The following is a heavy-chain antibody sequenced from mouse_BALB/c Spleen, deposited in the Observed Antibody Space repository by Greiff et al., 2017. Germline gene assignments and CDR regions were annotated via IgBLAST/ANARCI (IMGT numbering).Heavy chain of an antibody. CDR2: ISNGGGST. CDR1: GFTFSSYT. CDR3: ARHGSSLYYAMDY. Sequence: EVHLVESGGGLVQPGGSLKLSCAASGFTFSSYTMSWVRQTPEKRLEWVAYISNGGGSTYYPDTVKGRFTISRDNAKNTLYLQMSSLKSEDTAMYYCARHGSSLYYAMDYWGQGTSVTVSS. V-gene: IGHV5-12-2*01. D-gene: IGHD1-1*01. J-gene: IGHJ4*01.